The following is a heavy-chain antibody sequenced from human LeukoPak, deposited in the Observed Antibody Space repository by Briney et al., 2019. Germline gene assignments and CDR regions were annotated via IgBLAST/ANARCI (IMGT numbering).Heavy chain of an antibody. CDR2: ISYDGSNK. D-gene: IGHD5-12*01. J-gene: IGHJ3*02. CDR3: AKEGSRRKAWIPRAFDI. Sequence: PGGSLRLSCAASGFTFSSYGMHWVRQAPGKGLEWVAVISYDGSNKYYADSVKGRFTISRDNSKNTLYLQMNSLRAEDTAVYYCAKEGSRRKAWIPRAFDIWGQGTMVTVSS. V-gene: IGHV3-30*18. CDR1: GFTFSSYG.